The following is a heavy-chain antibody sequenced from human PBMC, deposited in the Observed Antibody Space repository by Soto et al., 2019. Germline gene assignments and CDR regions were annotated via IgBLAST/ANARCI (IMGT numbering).Heavy chain of an antibody. Sequence: EVQLLESGGGLVQPGGSRRLSCAVSGFTFNNYAMTWVRQAPGKGLEWVSASSGGDDTTSYANAVKVRFTVSRDGSKNPLYLQMSSLSAEDTALYCCAKGRGGSGSLTPRVDFWGQGTLVTVSP. V-gene: IGHV3-23*01. J-gene: IGHJ4*02. D-gene: IGHD3-10*01. CDR2: SSGGDDTT. CDR3: AKGRGGSGSLTPRVDF. CDR1: GFTFNNYA.